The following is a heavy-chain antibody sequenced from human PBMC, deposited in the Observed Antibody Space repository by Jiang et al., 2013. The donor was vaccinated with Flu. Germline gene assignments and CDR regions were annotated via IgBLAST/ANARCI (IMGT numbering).Heavy chain of an antibody. CDR1: GFTFSSYS. CDR3: ARDSGVQRAFDY. V-gene: IGHV3-21*01. D-gene: IGHD3-10*01. Sequence: EVQLLESGGGLVKPGGSLRLSCAASGFTFSSYSMNWVRQAPGKGLEWVSSISSSSSYIYYADSVKGRFTISRDNAKNSLYLQMNSLRAEDTAVYYCARDSGVQRAFDYWGQGTLVTVSS. CDR2: ISSSSSYI. J-gene: IGHJ4*02.